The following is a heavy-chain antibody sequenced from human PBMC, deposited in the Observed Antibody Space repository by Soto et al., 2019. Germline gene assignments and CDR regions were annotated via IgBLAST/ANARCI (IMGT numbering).Heavy chain of an antibody. Sequence: ASVKVSCKASGYTFTSYAMHWVRQAPGQRLEWMGWINAGNGNTKYSQKFQGRVTITRDTSASTAYMELSSLRSEDTAVYYCARVFTAAAGRSEYYYYMDVWGKGTTVTVSS. V-gene: IGHV1-3*01. CDR2: INAGNGNT. D-gene: IGHD6-13*01. CDR1: GYTFTSYA. CDR3: ARVFTAAAGRSEYYYYMDV. J-gene: IGHJ6*03.